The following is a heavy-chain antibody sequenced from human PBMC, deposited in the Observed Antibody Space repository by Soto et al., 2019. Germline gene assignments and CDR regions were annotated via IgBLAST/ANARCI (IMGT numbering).Heavy chain of an antibody. D-gene: IGHD3-22*01. CDR2: IYHSGTT. Sequence: SETLSLTCSVSGDSVSSGLYYWSWIRQPPGKGLEWIGYIYHSGTTKYNPSLKSPVTISVDTSKNQFSLKMSLLTAADTAIYYCARVSFYCDTSGYAVAWFDPWGQGTLVTVSS. J-gene: IGHJ5*02. V-gene: IGHV4-61*01. CDR1: GDSVSSGLYY. CDR3: ARVSFYCDTSGYAVAWFDP.